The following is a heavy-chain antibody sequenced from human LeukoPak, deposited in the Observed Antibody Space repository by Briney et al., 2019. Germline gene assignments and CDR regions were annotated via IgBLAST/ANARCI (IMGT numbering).Heavy chain of an antibody. J-gene: IGHJ4*02. Sequence: GGSLRLSCAASGFTFSSYWMSWVRQAPGKGLEWVANIKPDGSEKYFMDSVKGRFTISRDNAKNALYLEMNSLRAEDTAEYFCARERMYSGSGSTYPYYDYWGQGTLVTVSS. D-gene: IGHD3-10*01. CDR2: IKPDGSEK. V-gene: IGHV3-7*01. CDR1: GFTFSSYW. CDR3: ARERMYSGSGSTYPYYDY.